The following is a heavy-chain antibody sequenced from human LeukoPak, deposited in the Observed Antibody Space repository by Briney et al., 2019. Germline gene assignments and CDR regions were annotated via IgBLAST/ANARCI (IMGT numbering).Heavy chain of an antibody. CDR3: ARGLDYYDSSGPVLFDY. D-gene: IGHD3-22*01. CDR1: GFTFSSYS. J-gene: IGHJ4*02. V-gene: IGHV3-21*01. CDR2: ISSSSSYI. Sequence: PGGSLRLSCAASGFTFSSYSMNWVRQAPGKGLEWVSSISSSSSYIYYADSVKGRFTISRDNAKNSLYLQMNSLRAEDTAVYYCARGLDYYDSSGPVLFDYWGKGTLVTVSS.